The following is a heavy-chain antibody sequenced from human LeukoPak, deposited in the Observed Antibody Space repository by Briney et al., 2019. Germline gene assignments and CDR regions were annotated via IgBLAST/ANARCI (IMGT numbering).Heavy chain of an antibody. J-gene: IGHJ4*02. CDR2: ISAYNGNT. CDR3: ASGRDGYNWPGFDY. V-gene: IGHV1-18*01. Sequence: RASVKVSCKASGYTFTSYGISWVRQAPGQGLEWMGWISAYNGNTNYAQKLQGRVTMTTDTSTSTAYMELRSLRSDDTAVYYCASGRDGYNWPGFDYWGQGTLVTVSS. D-gene: IGHD5-24*01. CDR1: GYTFTSYG.